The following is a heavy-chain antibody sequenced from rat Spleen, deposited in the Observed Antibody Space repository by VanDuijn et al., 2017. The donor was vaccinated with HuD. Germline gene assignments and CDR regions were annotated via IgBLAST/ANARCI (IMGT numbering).Heavy chain of an antibody. CDR3: VRQDTSGYSNWFTY. V-gene: IGHV5S23*01. CDR1: GFTFSNYD. D-gene: IGHD4-3*01. Sequence: VQLVELGGDLVQPGRSLKLSCAASGFTFSNYDMAWVRQDSTKGLEWVAYISPGGGNTYYRDSVKGRFTVSRDNAKSTLYLQMDSLRSEDTATFYCVRQDTSGYSNWFTYWGQGTLVTVSS. CDR2: ISPGGGNT. J-gene: IGHJ3*01.